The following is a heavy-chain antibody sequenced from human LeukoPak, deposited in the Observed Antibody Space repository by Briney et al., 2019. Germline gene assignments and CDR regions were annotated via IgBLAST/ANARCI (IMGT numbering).Heavy chain of an antibody. J-gene: IGHJ4*02. CDR3: ARDPRRGSSAYDYGFDY. V-gene: IGHV4-4*07. CDR2: LSTSGPT. D-gene: IGHD5-12*01. Sequence: PSETLSLTCAVSGGSISSYYWSWIRQSAGKGVEWIGRLSTSGPTNYNPSLKSRVTMSLDTSNNHFSLKLSSVTAADTAVYYCARDPRRGSSAYDYGFDYWGQGTLVTVSS. CDR1: GGSISSYY.